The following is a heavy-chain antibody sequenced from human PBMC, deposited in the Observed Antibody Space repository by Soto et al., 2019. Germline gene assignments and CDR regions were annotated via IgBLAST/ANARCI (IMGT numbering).Heavy chain of an antibody. CDR2: ISGSSDST. J-gene: IGHJ4*02. Sequence: SGGSLRLSCAASGFTFDNYAMNWVRQAPGKGLEWVSTISGSSDSTYYADSVKGRFTISRDNSKNTLFLQMNSLRAEDTAMYYCAKRETDYRGGFHFDFWGQGPPVTVSS. V-gene: IGHV3-23*01. D-gene: IGHD3-9*01. CDR1: GFTFDNYA. CDR3: AKRETDYRGGFHFDF.